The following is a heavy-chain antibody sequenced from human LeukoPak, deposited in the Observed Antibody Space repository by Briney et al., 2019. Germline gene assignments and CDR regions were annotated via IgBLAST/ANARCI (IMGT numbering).Heavy chain of an antibody. Sequence: PGRSLRLSCAASGFTFSSYGMHWVRQAPGKGLEWVAVMSYDGSNKYYADSVKGRFTISRDNSKNTLYLQMDSLRAEDTALYYCARDRSSSWSLDYWGQGTLVTVSS. J-gene: IGHJ4*02. CDR2: MSYDGSNK. CDR3: ARDRSSSWSLDY. CDR1: GFTFSSYG. D-gene: IGHD6-13*01. V-gene: IGHV3-30*03.